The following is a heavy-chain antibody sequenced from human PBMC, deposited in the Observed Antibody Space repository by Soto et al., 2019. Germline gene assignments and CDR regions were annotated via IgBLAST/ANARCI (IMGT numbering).Heavy chain of an antibody. CDR1: GGSISSSNW. V-gene: IGHV4-4*02. Sequence: SETLSLTCAVSGGSISSSNWWSWVRQPPGKGLEWIGQIYHSGSTNYNPSLRSRLTLSLDTSKSQFSLNLNSVTAADTAVYYCAGGLSGDKVDQWGQGTLVTVSS. CDR3: AGGLSGDKVDQ. J-gene: IGHJ4*02. CDR2: IYHSGST. D-gene: IGHD2-21*01.